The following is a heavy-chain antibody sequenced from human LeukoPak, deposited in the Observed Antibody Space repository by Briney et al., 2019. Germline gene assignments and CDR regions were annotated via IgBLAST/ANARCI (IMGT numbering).Heavy chain of an antibody. CDR1: GSRFTSYW. Sequence: GESLRISCKGSGSRFTSYWISWVRQMPGKGLEWMGRIDTSDSYTNYSPSFQGHVTISADKSISTAYLQWSSLKASDTAMYYCASLAVTTGESKTTFDYWGQGTLVTVSS. V-gene: IGHV5-10-1*01. CDR2: IDTSDSYT. D-gene: IGHD4-17*01. CDR3: ASLAVTTGESKTTFDY. J-gene: IGHJ4*02.